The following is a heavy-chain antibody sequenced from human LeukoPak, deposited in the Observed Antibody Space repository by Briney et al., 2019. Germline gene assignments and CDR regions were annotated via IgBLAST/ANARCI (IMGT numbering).Heavy chain of an antibody. CDR3: ARDSSGWHYYYYGMDV. V-gene: IGHV3-21*01. J-gene: IGHJ6*02. CDR2: ISSSSSYI. D-gene: IGHD6-19*01. Sequence: GGSLRLSCAASGFTFSSYSMNWVRQAPGKGLEWVSSISSSSSYIYYADSVKGRFTISRDNAKNSLYLQMNSLRAEDTAVYYCARDSSGWHYYYYGMDVWGQGTRSPSP. CDR1: GFTFSSYS.